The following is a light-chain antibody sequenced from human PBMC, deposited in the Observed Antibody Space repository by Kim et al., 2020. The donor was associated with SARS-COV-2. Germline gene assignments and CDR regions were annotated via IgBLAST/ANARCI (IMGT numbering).Light chain of an antibody. V-gene: IGKV1-33*01. J-gene: IGKJ2*01. CDR3: QQYDNVPRVH. Sequence: ASVGDRVTITCQASQDISNYLNWYQQKPGKAPKLLIYDASNLETGVPSRFRGSGSGTDFTFTISSLQPEDIATYYCQQYDNVPRVHFGQGTKLEIK. CDR2: DAS. CDR1: QDISNY.